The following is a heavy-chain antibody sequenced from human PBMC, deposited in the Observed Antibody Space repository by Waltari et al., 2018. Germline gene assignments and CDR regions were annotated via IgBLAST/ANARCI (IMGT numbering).Heavy chain of an antibody. J-gene: IGHJ4*02. D-gene: IGHD5-12*01. Sequence: QVQLQESGPGLVKPSETLSLTCTVSGGSISSHYWSWIRQPPGKGLDWIGYIYYRGSTNSNPSRKSRVTISVDTSKNQFSLKLSSVTAADTAVYYWARVREYSGYDFTDYWGQGTLVTVSS. CDR2: IYYRGST. CDR3: ARVREYSGYDFTDY. CDR1: GGSISSHY. V-gene: IGHV4-59*11.